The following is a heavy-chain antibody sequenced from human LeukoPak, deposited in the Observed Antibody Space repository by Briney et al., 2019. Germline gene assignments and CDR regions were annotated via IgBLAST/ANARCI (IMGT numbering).Heavy chain of an antibody. CDR3: ARGRYYDSSGYSLPLFDY. V-gene: IGHV3-13*01. Sequence: QPGGSLRLSCAASGFTFSSYDMHWVRQATGKGLGWVSAIGTAGDTYYPGSVKGRFTISRENAKNSLYLQMNSLRAGDTAVYYCARGRYYDSSGYSLPLFDYWGQGTLVTVSS. D-gene: IGHD3-22*01. CDR1: GFTFSSYD. J-gene: IGHJ4*02. CDR2: IGTAGDT.